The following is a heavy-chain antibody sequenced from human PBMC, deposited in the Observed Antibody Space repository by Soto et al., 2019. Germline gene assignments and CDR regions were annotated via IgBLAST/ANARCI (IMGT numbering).Heavy chain of an antibody. CDR3: ARATPDYGDYVAFDI. D-gene: IGHD4-17*01. CDR1: GGTFSSYT. J-gene: IGHJ3*02. Sequence: GASVKVSCKASGGTFSSYTISWVGQAPGQGLEWMGRIIPILGIANYAQKFQGRVTITADKSTSTAYMELSSLRSEDTAVYYCARATPDYGDYVAFDIWGQGTMVTVSS. CDR2: IIPILGIA. V-gene: IGHV1-69*02.